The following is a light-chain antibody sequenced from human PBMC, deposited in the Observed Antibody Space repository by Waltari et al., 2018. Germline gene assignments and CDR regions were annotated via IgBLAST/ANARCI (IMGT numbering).Light chain of an antibody. CDR2: DTS. CDR1: QSVSRF. V-gene: IGKV3-11*01. J-gene: IGKJ3*01. Sequence: ELVLTQSPATLSLSPGERATLSCRASQSVSRFLAWYQQKPGQAPRLIIYDTSNRATGIPARFSGSGSGTDFTLTISSLEPEDFAVYYCQRRGHWPPDATFGPGTRVDIK. CDR3: QRRGHWPPDAT.